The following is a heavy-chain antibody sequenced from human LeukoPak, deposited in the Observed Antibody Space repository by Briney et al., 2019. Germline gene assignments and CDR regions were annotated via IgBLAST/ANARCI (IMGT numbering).Heavy chain of an antibody. CDR3: AKDGGRNLGYCSGGSCDALDI. J-gene: IGHJ3*02. V-gene: IGHV3-23*01. CDR1: GFTFSSYG. Sequence: GGTLRLSCAASGFTFSSYGMSWVRQTPGKGLEWASTTVASGASTYYADSVKGRFTISRDNSMHTLYLQMNSLRAEDTAVYYCAKDGGRNLGYCSGGSCDALDIWGPGTMVAVSS. D-gene: IGHD2-15*01. CDR2: TVASGAST.